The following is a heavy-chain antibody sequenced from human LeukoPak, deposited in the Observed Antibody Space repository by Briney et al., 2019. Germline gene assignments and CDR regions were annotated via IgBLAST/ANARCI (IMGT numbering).Heavy chain of an antibody. J-gene: IGHJ4*02. CDR2: INWDGSGT. CDR3: ASEGGYKVPFDY. CDR1: GFVFDDYS. V-gene: IGHV3-43*01. D-gene: IGHD3-22*01. Sequence: GGSLRLSCAASGFVFDDYSMHWVRQTPGKGLEWISAINWDGSGTYYAESLKGRFTISRDNGDSTLYLQMNNLRTDDTALYYCASEGGYKVPFDYWGRGTLVTVSS.